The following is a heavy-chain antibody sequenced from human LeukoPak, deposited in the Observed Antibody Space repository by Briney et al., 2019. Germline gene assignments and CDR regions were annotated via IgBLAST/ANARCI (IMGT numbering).Heavy chain of an antibody. V-gene: IGHV1-2*02. D-gene: IGHD4-11*01. CDR1: GYTFSGYF. CDR3: ARGRSASNYDAFDI. J-gene: IGHJ3*02. Sequence: ASVKVSCKASGYTFSGYFIHWVRQAPGQGLEWMGWINPNTGDTNYAQNFRGRVTVTRDTSINTDYMELSRLRSDDTAMYYCARGRSASNYDAFDIWAQGTTVTVSS. CDR2: INPNTGDT.